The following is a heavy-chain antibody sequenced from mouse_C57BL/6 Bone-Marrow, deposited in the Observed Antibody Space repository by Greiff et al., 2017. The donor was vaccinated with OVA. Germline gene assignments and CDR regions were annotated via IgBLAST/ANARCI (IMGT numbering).Heavy chain of an antibody. V-gene: IGHV1-69*01. D-gene: IGHD2-4*01. CDR3: AREGDYGVYYCDY. Sequence: QVQLQQPGAELVMPGASVKLSCKASGYTFTSYWMHWVKQRPGQGLEWIGEIDPSDSYTNSTQKFKGKSTLTVDKSASTAYMQLSSLTSEDSAVYYCAREGDYGVYYCDYWGQGTTLTVSS. J-gene: IGHJ2*01. CDR1: GYTFTSYW. CDR2: IDPSDSYT.